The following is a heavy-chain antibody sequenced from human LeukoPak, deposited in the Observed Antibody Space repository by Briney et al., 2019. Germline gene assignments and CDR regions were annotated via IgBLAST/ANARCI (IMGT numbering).Heavy chain of an antibody. CDR2: INHSGST. V-gene: IGHV4-34*01. CDR1: GGSFSGYY. Sequence: SSETLSLTCAVYGGSFSGYYWSWIRQPPGKGLEWIGEINHSGSTNYNPSLKSRVTISVDTSKNQFCLKLSSVTAADTAVYYCARGPRYFDWLLSHRFDYWGQGTLVTVSS. D-gene: IGHD3-9*01. CDR3: ARGPRYFDWLLSHRFDY. J-gene: IGHJ4*02.